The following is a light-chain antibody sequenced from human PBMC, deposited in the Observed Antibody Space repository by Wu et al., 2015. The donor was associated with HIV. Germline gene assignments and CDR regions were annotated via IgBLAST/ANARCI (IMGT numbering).Light chain of an antibody. CDR2: GTS. Sequence: EIVLTQSPGTLSSSPGDRVTLSCRASQYVSSYYLTWYQQKPGQAPRLLIYGTSRRATGIPDRFSGSGSETDFTLTISRLEPEDFATYYCQQYHRYPYTFGQGTNLEIK. J-gene: IGKJ2*01. CDR1: QYVSSYY. V-gene: IGKV3-20*01. CDR3: QQYHRYPYT.